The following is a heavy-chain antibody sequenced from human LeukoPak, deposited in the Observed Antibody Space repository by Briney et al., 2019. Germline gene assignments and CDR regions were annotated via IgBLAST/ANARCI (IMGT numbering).Heavy chain of an antibody. CDR3: EARSSGYSH. CDR2: IWYDGNNK. CDR1: GFTFSNYG. D-gene: IGHD3-22*01. Sequence: PGGSLRLSCAASGFTFSNYGMHWVRQAPGRGLEWVANIWYDGNNKDYADSVRGRFTISRDNSKNTLYLQMNSLRAKDTAVYYCEARSSGYSHWGRGTLVTVSS. J-gene: IGHJ4*02. V-gene: IGHV3-33*01.